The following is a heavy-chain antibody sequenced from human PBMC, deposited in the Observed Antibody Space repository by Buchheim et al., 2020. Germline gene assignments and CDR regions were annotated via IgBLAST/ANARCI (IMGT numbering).Heavy chain of an antibody. CDR1: GYNFDTSW. CDR2: IYPRDSEI. D-gene: IGHD4-11*01. J-gene: IGHJ5*01. V-gene: IGHV5-51*01. Sequence: EVQLVQSGAEMKKPGEFLKISCKGSGYNFDTSWIGWVRQMPGKGLEWMGIIYPRDSEIRYGPSFQGQVTISADRSINTAYLQWSSLKASDTAMYYCARQGSTITQWFDSWGQGTL. CDR3: ARQGSTITQWFDS.